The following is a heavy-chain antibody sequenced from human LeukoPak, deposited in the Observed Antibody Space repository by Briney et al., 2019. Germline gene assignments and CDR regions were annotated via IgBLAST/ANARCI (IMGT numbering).Heavy chain of an antibody. CDR2: ISWNSGSI. CDR1: GFTFDDYA. CDR3: AELGITMIGGV. Sequence: HPGRSLRLSCAASGFTFDDYAMHWVRQAPGKGLEWVSGISWNSGSIGYADSVKGRFTISRDNAKNSLYLQMNGLRAEDTAVYYCAELGITMIGGVWGKGTTVTISS. J-gene: IGHJ6*04. D-gene: IGHD3-10*02. V-gene: IGHV3-9*01.